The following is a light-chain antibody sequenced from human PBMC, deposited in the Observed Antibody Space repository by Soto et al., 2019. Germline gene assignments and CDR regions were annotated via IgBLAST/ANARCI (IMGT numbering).Light chain of an antibody. Sequence: DTQMTQSPSSLSASVGDRVTITCRASEAISIYLAWYQQKPGKVPNLLIYGASTLQSGVPSRFSGSGSGTEFTLTISSLQPEDVATYYCQKYNSVPFTFGPGTKVEIK. J-gene: IGKJ3*01. CDR1: EAISIY. CDR3: QKYNSVPFT. CDR2: GAS. V-gene: IGKV1-27*01.